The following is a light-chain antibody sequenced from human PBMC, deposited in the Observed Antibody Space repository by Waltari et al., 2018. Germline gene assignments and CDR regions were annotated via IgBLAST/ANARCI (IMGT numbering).Light chain of an antibody. J-gene: IGKJ2*01. CDR1: QSLTKKY. V-gene: IGKV3-20*01. CDR3: QQYGSSIMYT. CDR2: GAS. Sequence: VLTQSPRTLSLSPGERATLPCRASQSLTKKYLAWYQQKPGQAPMLLIHGASSRAAGIPDRFSGSGSGTDFTLTISRLEPEDFAVYYCQQYGSSIMYTFGQGTKLEIK.